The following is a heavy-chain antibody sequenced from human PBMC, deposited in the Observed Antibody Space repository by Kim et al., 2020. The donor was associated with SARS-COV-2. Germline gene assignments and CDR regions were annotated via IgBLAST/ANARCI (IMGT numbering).Heavy chain of an antibody. J-gene: IGHJ6*02. CDR3: ARHGVRGVTYHYYGMDV. CDR1: GYSFTNYW. Sequence: GESLKISCKGSGYSFTNYWIGWVRQMPGKGLEWMGIIYPGDSSTKYSPSFQGHITISADKSISTAYVQWGSLKASDTAMYYCARHGVRGVTYHYYGMDVWGQGTTVPVSS. D-gene: IGHD3-10*01. CDR2: IYPGDSST. V-gene: IGHV5-51*01.